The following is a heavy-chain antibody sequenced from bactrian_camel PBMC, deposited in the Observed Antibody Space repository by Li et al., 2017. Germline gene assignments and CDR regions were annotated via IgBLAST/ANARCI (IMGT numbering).Heavy chain of an antibody. CDR2: IDRSGRT. D-gene: IGHD6*01. Sequence: VQLVESGGGTVQTGGSLTLSCTASGAISSNTLMGWFRQAREQKREGVAAIDRSGRTNYAESVKGRFTISRDNANNTLFQQMNNLKPEDTAMYYCAADRYGGSWNLGALCVRTQYEHNYWGQGTQVTVS. CDR3: AADRYGGSWNLGALCVRTQYEHNY. V-gene: IGHV3S53*01. CDR1: GAISSNTL. J-gene: IGHJ4*01.